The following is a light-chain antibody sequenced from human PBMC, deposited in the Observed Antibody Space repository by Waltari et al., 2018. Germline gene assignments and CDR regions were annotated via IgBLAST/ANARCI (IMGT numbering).Light chain of an antibody. CDR1: SSHIGAGYR. CDR3: QAYDSGLGGVL. V-gene: IGLV1-40*01. Sequence: QSVLTQPPSVSGAPGQRVTVSCTGSSSHIGAGYRVPCYQQVQGSAPKLLLYGDTNRPSGVPDRFSASKSGTSASLAIAGLLAEDEAEYYCQAYDSGLGGVLFGGGTKLTVL. CDR2: GDT. J-gene: IGLJ2*01.